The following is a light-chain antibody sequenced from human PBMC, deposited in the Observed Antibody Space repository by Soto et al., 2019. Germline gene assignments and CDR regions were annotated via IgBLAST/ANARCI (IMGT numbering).Light chain of an antibody. CDR3: QVRDVWPS. J-gene: IGKJ1*01. Sequence: EMGLTQGPGTLALSPGESAVLSCRASQSVSTSLAWYQHKPGQAPRLFIYDASKRAPGIPARFTGSGSGTDFTLTISSLEPEDIAVYYCQVRDVWPSFGQGTKVDIK. CDR1: QSVSTS. V-gene: IGKV3-11*01. CDR2: DAS.